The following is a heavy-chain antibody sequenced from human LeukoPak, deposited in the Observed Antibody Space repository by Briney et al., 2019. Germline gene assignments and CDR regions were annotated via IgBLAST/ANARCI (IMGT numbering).Heavy chain of an antibody. Sequence: GGSLRLSCAASGFSFSNYVMHWVRQAPGKGLEWVAVMSYDGSNKYYADSVKGRFTISRDNSKNTLYLQMNSLRAEDTAVYYCARDTTPFGDEAFDIWGQGTMVIVSS. J-gene: IGHJ3*02. V-gene: IGHV3-30*04. CDR1: GFSFSNYV. CDR2: MSYDGSNK. D-gene: IGHD3-10*01. CDR3: ARDTTPFGDEAFDI.